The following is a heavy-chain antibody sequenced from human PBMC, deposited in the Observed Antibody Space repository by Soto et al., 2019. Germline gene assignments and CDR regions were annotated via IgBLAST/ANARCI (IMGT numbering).Heavy chain of an antibody. V-gene: IGHV3-33*01. J-gene: IGHJ4*02. CDR1: GFTFSSYG. CDR2: IWYDGSNK. D-gene: IGHD6-13*01. CDR3: ARDHIAIDF. Sequence: GGSLRLSCAASGFTFSSYGMHWVRQAPGKGLEWVAVIWYDGSNKYYADSVKGRFTISRDNSKKTVYLQMNSLRAEDTAVYYCARDHIAIDFSGQGTHVTVSS.